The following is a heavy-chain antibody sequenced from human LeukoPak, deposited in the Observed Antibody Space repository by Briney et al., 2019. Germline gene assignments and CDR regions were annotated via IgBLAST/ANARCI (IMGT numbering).Heavy chain of an antibody. CDR1: GFTFGDYA. V-gene: IGHV3-49*03. D-gene: IGHD2-21*02. J-gene: IGHJ3*02. Sequence: PGGSLRLSCTASGFTFGDYAMSWFRQAPGKGLEWVGFIRSKAYSGTTEYAASVKGRFTISRDNAKNSLYLQMNSLRAEDTAVYYCASELGYCGGDCYSRAFDIWGQGTMVTVSS. CDR2: IRSKAYSGTT. CDR3: ASELGYCGGDCYSRAFDI.